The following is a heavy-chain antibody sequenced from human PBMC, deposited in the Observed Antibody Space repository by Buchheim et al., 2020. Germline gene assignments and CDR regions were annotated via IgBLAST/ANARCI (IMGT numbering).Heavy chain of an antibody. CDR3: ATRYS. Sequence: QVQLVQSGAEVKKPGASVTVSCKTSGYILNREAIHWVRQAPGQGLEWMGGIVPIFGSTNFAQKFQGRVTVTADDSTGTQSMELISLTPDDTAVYYCATRYSWGQGTL. CDR2: IVPIFGST. J-gene: IGHJ5*02. V-gene: IGHV1-69*13. CDR1: GYILNREA. D-gene: IGHD2-21*01.